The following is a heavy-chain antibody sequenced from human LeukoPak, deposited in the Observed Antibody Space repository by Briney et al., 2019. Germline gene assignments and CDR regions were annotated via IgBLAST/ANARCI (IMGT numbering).Heavy chain of an antibody. Sequence: GGSLRLSCAASGFTFSSYAMSWVRQAPGKGLEWVSGIRGSGGSTYYADSVRGRFTISRDNSRNTLYLQMNSPRAEDTAVYYCAILPGYSSGWYEVNYWGQGTLVTVSS. CDR3: AILPGYSSGWYEVNY. J-gene: IGHJ4*02. CDR2: IRGSGGST. D-gene: IGHD6-13*01. CDR1: GFTFSSYA. V-gene: IGHV3-23*01.